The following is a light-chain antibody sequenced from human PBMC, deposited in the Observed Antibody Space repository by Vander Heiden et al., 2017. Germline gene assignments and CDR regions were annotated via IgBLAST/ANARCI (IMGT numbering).Light chain of an antibody. J-gene: IGLJ2*01. CDR3: CSYAGSYTVV. CDR1: SSAVGGYNY. V-gene: IGLV2-11*01. Sequence: QSALTQPRSVSGSPGQSVTISCTGTSSAVGGYNYVSWYQQHPGKAPKLMSYDVSKRPSGVPDRCSGSKSGNTASLTISGLQAEDEADYYCCSYAGSYTVVFGGGTKLTVL. CDR2: DVS.